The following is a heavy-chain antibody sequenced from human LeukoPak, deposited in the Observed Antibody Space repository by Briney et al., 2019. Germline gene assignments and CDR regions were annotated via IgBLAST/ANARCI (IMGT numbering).Heavy chain of an antibody. CDR1: GGTFSSYA. V-gene: IGHV1-69*04. CDR2: IIPILGIA. D-gene: IGHD1-26*01. J-gene: IGHJ3*02. Sequence: ASVKVSCKASGGTFSSYAISWVRQAPGQGLEWMGRIIPILGIANYAQKFQGRVTITADKSTSTAYLELSSLRSEDTAVYYCATARPIVGATYDAFDIWGQGTMVTVSS. CDR3: ATARPIVGATYDAFDI.